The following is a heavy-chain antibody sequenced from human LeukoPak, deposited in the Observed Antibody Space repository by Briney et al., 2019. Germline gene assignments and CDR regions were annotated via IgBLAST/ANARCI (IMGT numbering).Heavy chain of an antibody. V-gene: IGHV3-48*04. J-gene: IGHJ4*02. D-gene: IGHD6-13*01. Sequence: GGSLRLSCAASGFTFSSYGMNWVRQAPGKGLEWDSYISSSSSTIYYADSVKGRFTVSRDDAKNSLYLQMNSLRAEDTAVYYCARGTSAADYWGQGTLVTVSS. CDR2: ISSSSSTI. CDR1: GFTFSSYG. CDR3: ARGTSAADY.